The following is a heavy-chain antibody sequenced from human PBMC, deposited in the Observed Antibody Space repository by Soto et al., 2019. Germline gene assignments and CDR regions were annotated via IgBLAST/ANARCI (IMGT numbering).Heavy chain of an antibody. Sequence: RLSCAASGFTFSSYAMSWVRQAPGKGLEWVSAISGSGGSTYYADSVKGRFTISRDNSKNTLYLQMNSLRAEDTAVYYCAKDSYDSSDASAFDIWGQGTMVTFSS. D-gene: IGHD3-22*01. J-gene: IGHJ3*02. CDR2: ISGSGGST. CDR3: AKDSYDSSDASAFDI. V-gene: IGHV3-23*01. CDR1: GFTFSSYA.